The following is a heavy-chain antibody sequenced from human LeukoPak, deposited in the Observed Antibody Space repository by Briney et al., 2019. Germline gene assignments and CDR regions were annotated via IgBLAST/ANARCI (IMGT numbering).Heavy chain of an antibody. CDR1: GGSISSSSYY. CDR3: ARRSSISHN. Sequence: PSETLSLTCTVSGGSISSSSYYWGWIRQPPGKGLEWIGSMYYSGSTYYNPSLKSRVTISVDTSKNQFSLKLSSVTAADTAVYYCARRSSISHNWGQGTLVTVSS. CDR2: MYYSGST. D-gene: IGHD6-13*01. J-gene: IGHJ4*02. V-gene: IGHV4-39*01.